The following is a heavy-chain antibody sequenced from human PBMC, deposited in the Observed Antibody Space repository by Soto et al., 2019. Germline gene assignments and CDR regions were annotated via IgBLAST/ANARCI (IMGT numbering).Heavy chain of an antibody. CDR3: ARDESSGWSY. J-gene: IGHJ4*02. V-gene: IGHV3-30-3*01. D-gene: IGHD6-19*01. Sequence: GSLRLSCAASGFTFSSYAMHWVRQAPGKGLEWVAVISYDGSNKYYADSVKGRFTISRDNSKNTLYLQMNSLRAEDTAVYYCARDESSGWSYWGQGTLVTVSS. CDR1: GFTFSSYA. CDR2: ISYDGSNK.